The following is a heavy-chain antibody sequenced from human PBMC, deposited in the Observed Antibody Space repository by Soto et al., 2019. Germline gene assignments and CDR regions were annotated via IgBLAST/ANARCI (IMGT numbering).Heavy chain of an antibody. D-gene: IGHD3-16*02. V-gene: IGHV1-24*01. CDR3: ATEDLSTGGRGEDY. J-gene: IGHJ4*02. CDR2: FDPEDGET. CDR1: GYTFTSYY. Sequence: ASVKVSCKASGYTFTSYYMHWVRQAPGQGLEWMGGFDPEDGETIYAQKFQGRVTMAEDTSTDTAYMELSSLRSEDTAVYYFATEDLSTGGRGEDYWSQGTLVTVSS.